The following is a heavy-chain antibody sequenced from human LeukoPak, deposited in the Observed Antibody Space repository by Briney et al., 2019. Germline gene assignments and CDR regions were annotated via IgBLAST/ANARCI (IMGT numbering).Heavy chain of an antibody. CDR3: ATVSGTTTLDYYYYMDV. V-gene: IGHV1-24*01. J-gene: IGHJ6*03. CDR1: GYTLTELS. Sequence: ASVKVSCKVSGYTLTELSMHWVRQAPGKGLERMGGFDPEDGETIYAQKFQGRVTMTEDTSTDTAYMELSSLRSEDTAAYYCATVSGTTTLDYYYYMDVWGKGTTVTVSS. D-gene: IGHD1-1*01. CDR2: FDPEDGET.